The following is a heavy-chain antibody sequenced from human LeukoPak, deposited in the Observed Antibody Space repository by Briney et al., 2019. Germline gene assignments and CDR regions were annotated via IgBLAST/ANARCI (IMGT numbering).Heavy chain of an antibody. Sequence: ASVKVSCKASGYTFTSYDVNRVRQATGQGLEWMGWMKPNRGNTGYAQKFQGRVTMTRNTSISTAYVELSSLRSEDTAVYYCARARSRRQSYYYYYYMDVWGKGTTVTVSS. J-gene: IGHJ6*03. D-gene: IGHD2-2*01. V-gene: IGHV1-8*01. CDR1: GYTFTSYD. CDR3: ARARSRRQSYYYYYYMDV. CDR2: MKPNRGNT.